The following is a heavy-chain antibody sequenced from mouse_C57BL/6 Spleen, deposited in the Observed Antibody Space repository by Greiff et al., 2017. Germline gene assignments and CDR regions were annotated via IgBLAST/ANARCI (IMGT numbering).Heavy chain of an antibody. CDR3: ASTGYYAMDY. J-gene: IGHJ4*01. V-gene: IGHV1-39*01. CDR2: INPNYGTT. CDR1: GYSFTDYN. D-gene: IGHD1-1*01. Sequence: VQLKESGPELVKPGASVTISCKASGYSFTDYNMNWVKQSNGKSLEWIGVINPNYGTTSYNQKFKGKATLTVDQSSSTAYMQLNILTSEDSAVYYCASTGYYAMDYWGQGTSVTVSS.